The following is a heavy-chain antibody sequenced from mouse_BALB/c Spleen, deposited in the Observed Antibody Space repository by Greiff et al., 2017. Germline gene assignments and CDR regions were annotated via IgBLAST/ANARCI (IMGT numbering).Heavy chain of an antibody. Sequence: VQLQESGPGLVAPSQTLSITCTASGFTLTGYGVNWVRQPPGKGLEWLGMIWGDGSTDYNSALKSRLSISKDNSKSQVFLKMSSLQTDDTARYYCARDRQLAAMDYWGQGTSVTVSS. CDR3: ARDRQLAAMDY. J-gene: IGHJ4*01. CDR2: IWGDGST. V-gene: IGHV2-6-7*01. CDR1: GFTLTGYG. D-gene: IGHD3-1*01.